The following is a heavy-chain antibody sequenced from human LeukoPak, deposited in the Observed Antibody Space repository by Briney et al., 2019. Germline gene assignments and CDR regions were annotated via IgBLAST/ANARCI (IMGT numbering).Heavy chain of an antibody. CDR3: ATTCGHDFGVRQSDY. J-gene: IGHJ4*02. CDR1: GGSFSHYY. CDR2: VNHSGSA. Sequence: PSETLSLTCAVYGGSFSHYYWIWLRQPPGKGLEWIGEVNHSGSAHYNPSLKSRVTMSLDTSKNQFSLRLNSVTAADTAVYYCATTCGHDFGVRQSDYWGQGTLVTVSS. D-gene: IGHD3/OR15-3a*01. V-gene: IGHV4-34*01.